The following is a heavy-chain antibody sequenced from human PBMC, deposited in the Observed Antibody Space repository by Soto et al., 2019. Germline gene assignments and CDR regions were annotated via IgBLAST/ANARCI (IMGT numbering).Heavy chain of an antibody. V-gene: IGHV4-4*02. D-gene: IGHD3-22*01. Sequence: SDTLALTCAVSVGSISTSNWWSWVRQPPGKGLEWIGEIYHSGSTNYNPSRKSRLTISVDKSKNQFSLKLSSVTAADTAVYYCARGEITYYYDSSGYSYPAPFDYWGQGTLVTFS. CDR1: VGSISTSNW. CDR3: ARGEITYYYDSSGYSYPAPFDY. CDR2: IYHSGST. J-gene: IGHJ4*02.